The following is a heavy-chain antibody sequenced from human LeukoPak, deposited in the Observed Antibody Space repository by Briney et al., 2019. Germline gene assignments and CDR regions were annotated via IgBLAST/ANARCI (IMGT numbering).Heavy chain of an antibody. D-gene: IGHD6-13*01. CDR3: ARKAAGTLRYYYYYMDV. Sequence: ASVKVSCKASGYTFTGYYMHWVRQAPGQGLEWMGWINPNSGGTNYAQKFQGRVTMTRDTSISTAYMELGRLRSDDTAVYYCARKAAGTLRYYYYYMDVWGKGTTVTISS. J-gene: IGHJ6*03. V-gene: IGHV1-2*02. CDR2: INPNSGGT. CDR1: GYTFTGYY.